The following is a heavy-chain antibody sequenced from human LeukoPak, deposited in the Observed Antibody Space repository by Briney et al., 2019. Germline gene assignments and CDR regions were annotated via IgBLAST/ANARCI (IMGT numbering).Heavy chain of an antibody. V-gene: IGHV3-48*01. Sequence: GGSLRLSCAGSGFTFSSCSMNWVRQAPGKGLEWVSYITSTSSTIYYADSVKGRFTISRDNAKNSLYLQMNSLRAEDTAVYYCARGDKQDYGDYDGRYYFDYWGQGTLVTVSS. CDR2: ITSTSSTI. J-gene: IGHJ4*02. CDR1: GFTFSSCS. D-gene: IGHD4-17*01. CDR3: ARGDKQDYGDYDGRYYFDY.